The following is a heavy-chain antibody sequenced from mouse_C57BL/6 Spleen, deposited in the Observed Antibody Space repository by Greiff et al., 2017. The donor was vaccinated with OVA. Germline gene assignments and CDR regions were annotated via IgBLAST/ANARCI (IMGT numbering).Heavy chain of an antibody. J-gene: IGHJ2*02. V-gene: IGHV5-4*01. CDR2: ISDGGSYT. CDR1: GFTFSSYA. Sequence: EVQLVESGGGLVKPGGSLKLSCAASGFTFSSYAMSWVRQTPEKRLAWVATISDGGSYTYYPDNVKGRFTISRDNAKNNLYLQMSHLKSEDTAMYYCARDPGGLRRFDYWGQGTSLTVSS. D-gene: IGHD2-2*01. CDR3: ARDPGGLRRFDY.